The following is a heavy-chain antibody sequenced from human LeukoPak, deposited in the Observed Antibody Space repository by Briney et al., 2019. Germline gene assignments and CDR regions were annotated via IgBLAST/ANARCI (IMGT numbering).Heavy chain of an antibody. Sequence: GGSLRLSCAASGFTFSSYAMHWVRQAPGKGLEWVAVISYDGSNKYYADPVRGRFTISRDNSKNTLYLQMNSLRAEDTAVYYCARGRGGYGGNSYAFDIWGQGTMVTVSS. D-gene: IGHD4-23*01. CDR1: GFTFSSYA. J-gene: IGHJ3*02. CDR3: ARGRGGYGGNSYAFDI. V-gene: IGHV3-30-3*01. CDR2: ISYDGSNK.